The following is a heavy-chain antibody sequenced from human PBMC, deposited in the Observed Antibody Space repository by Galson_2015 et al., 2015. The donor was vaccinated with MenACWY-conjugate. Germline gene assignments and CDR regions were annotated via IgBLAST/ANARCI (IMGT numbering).Heavy chain of an antibody. CDR2: IWYDGSNQ. Sequence: SLRLSCAASGFPFNTYGMHWLRQAPGTGLQWVAVIWYDGSNQYYADSVKGRFTISRDNFKSTLYLQMERLRGEDTAVYYCARVGGLGNATTCYEPWGGMDVWGQGTTVLVSS. V-gene: IGHV3-33*01. CDR3: ARVGGLGNATTCYEPWGGMDV. CDR1: GFPFNTYG. J-gene: IGHJ6*02. D-gene: IGHD2-2*01.